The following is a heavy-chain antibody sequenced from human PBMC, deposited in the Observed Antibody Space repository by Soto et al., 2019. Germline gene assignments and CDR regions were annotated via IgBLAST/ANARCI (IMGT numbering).Heavy chain of an antibody. D-gene: IGHD6-13*01. Sequence: EVQLVESGGGLVKPGGSLRLSCAASGFTVSSYSMNWVRQAPGKGLEWVSSISSSSSYIYYADSVKGRFTISRDNAKNSLYLQVNSLRADDTAVYYCAREGIATALAYWGQGTLVTVSS. CDR2: ISSSSSYI. J-gene: IGHJ4*02. V-gene: IGHV3-21*01. CDR3: AREGIATALAY. CDR1: GFTVSSYS.